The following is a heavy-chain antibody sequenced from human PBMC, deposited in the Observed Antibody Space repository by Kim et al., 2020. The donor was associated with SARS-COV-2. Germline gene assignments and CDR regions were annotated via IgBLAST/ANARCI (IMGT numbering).Heavy chain of an antibody. CDR1: GFSFSSYN. D-gene: IGHD4-17*01. V-gene: IGHV3-21*01. Sequence: GGSLRLSCAASGFSFSSYNMNWVRQAPGKGLEWVSYISTSGNYVYYADSWKGRFTISRDNAKNSLYLQMNSLRAEDTAVFYCARDHSSTVTLDYWGQGTLVTVSS. J-gene: IGHJ4*02. CDR3: ARDHSSTVTLDY. CDR2: ISTSGNYV.